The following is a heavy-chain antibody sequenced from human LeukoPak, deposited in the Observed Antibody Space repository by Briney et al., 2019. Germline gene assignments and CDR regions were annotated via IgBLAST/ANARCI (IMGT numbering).Heavy chain of an antibody. CDR2: IWYDGSNK. CDR1: GFKIADYA. V-gene: IGHV3-33*08. CDR3: ARDWVDTAMVTVGAFDI. D-gene: IGHD5-18*01. Sequence: PGGSLRLSCVASGFKIADYAMHWVRQTPGKGLEWVAVIWYDGSNKYYADSVKGRFTISRDNSKNTLYLQMNSLRAEDTAVYYCARDWVDTAMVTVGAFDIWGQGTMVTVSS. J-gene: IGHJ3*02.